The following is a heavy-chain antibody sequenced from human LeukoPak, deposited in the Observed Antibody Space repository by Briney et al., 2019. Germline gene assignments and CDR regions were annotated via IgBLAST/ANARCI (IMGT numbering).Heavy chain of an antibody. D-gene: IGHD5-24*01. CDR3: ARQRGWLRIFDY. J-gene: IGHJ4*02. V-gene: IGHV4-59*08. CDR1: GASIDSYY. CDR2: FYYSENT. Sequence: SETLSLTCSVSGASIDSYYWSWIRQPPGKGLEWIGYFYYSENTYYNPSLKSRVSISVDTSKNQVSLKLSSVTAADTAVYYCARQRGWLRIFDYWGQGTLVTVSS.